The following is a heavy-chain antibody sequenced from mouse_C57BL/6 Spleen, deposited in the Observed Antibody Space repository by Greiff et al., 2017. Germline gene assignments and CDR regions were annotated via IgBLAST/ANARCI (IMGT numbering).Heavy chain of an antibody. D-gene: IGHD3-2*02. CDR1: GFTFTDYY. Sequence: EVKLVESGGGLVQPGGSLSLSCAASGFTFTDYYMSWVRQPPGKALEWFGFIRNRANGYTTEYSASVKGRFTISRENSHSILYLQMNALRAADSSTYYCAGYMGADQATLAYWGQGTLVTVSA. CDR3: AGYMGADQATLAY. V-gene: IGHV7-3*01. CDR2: IRNRANGYTT. J-gene: IGHJ3*01.